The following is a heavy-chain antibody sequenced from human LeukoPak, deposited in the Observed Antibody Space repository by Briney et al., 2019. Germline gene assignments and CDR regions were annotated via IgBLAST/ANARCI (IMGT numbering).Heavy chain of an antibody. D-gene: IGHD7-27*01. CDR1: GFTFSSYA. V-gene: IGHV3-15*07. J-gene: IGHJ4*02. CDR2: IKSKVDGGTT. CDR3: TKDPPLTGGVYSAH. Sequence: GGSLRLSCAASGFTFSSYAMNWVRQTPGKGLEWVGLIKSKVDGGTTDYAAPVKGRFTISRDDSKNTLYLQMSSLKIEDTAIYYCTKDPPLTGGVYSAHWGPGTLVTLSP.